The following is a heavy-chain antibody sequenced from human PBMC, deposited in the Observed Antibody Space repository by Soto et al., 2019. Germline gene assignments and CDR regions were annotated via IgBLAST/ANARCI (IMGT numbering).Heavy chain of an antibody. J-gene: IGHJ5*02. D-gene: IGHD2-15*01. CDR2: ISGSGGST. V-gene: IGHV3-23*01. CDR3: AKETLVVVAATGWFDP. Sequence: GGSLRLSCAASGFTFSSYAMSWVRQAPGKGLEWVSAISGSGGSTYYADSVKGRFTISRDNSKNTLYLQMNSLRAEDTAVYYCAKETLVVVAATGWFDPWGQGTLVTVSS. CDR1: GFTFSSYA.